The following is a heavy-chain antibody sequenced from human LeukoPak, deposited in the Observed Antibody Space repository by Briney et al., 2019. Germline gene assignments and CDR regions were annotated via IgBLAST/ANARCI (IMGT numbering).Heavy chain of an antibody. CDR2: IFYTGNT. D-gene: IGHD6-13*01. CDR3: ARRAAAAGTIPEYYFDY. J-gene: IGHJ4*02. Sequence: SETLSLTCTVSGGSISSHHWGWIRQPPGQGLEWIGTIFYTGNTYYSPSLKTRVTMSVATSKNHFSLNLSSVTAADTAFYYCARRAAAAGTIPEYYFDYWGQGTLVTVSS. CDR1: GGSISSHH. V-gene: IGHV4-39*02.